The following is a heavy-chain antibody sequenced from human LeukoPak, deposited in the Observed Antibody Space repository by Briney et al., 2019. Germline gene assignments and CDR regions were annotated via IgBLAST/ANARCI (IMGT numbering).Heavy chain of an antibody. CDR2: ISAYNGNT. CDR1: GYTFTGYY. V-gene: IGHV1-18*04. D-gene: IGHD3-10*01. Sequence: ASVKVSCKASGYTFTGYYMHWVRQAPGQGLEWMGWISAYNGNTNYAQKLQGRVTMTTDTSTSTAYMELRSLRSDDTAVYYCARGDRPRELPPRIRKKNPFEIWGQGTMVTVSS. CDR3: ARGDRPRELPPRIRKKNPFEI. J-gene: IGHJ3*02.